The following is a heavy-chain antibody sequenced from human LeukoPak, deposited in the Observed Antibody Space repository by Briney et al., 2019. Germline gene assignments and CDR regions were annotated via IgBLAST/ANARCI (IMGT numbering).Heavy chain of an antibody. CDR3: TTARSYYGMDV. CDR2: IKSKTDGGTA. J-gene: IGHJ6*02. V-gene: IGHV3-15*01. CDR1: GLTVNSNY. Sequence: GGSLRLSCVASGLTVNSNYISWVRQAPGKGLEWVGRIKSKTDGGTAGSAAPVKGRFTISRDDSKNTLYLEMNNLKTDDTAVYYCTTARSYYGMDVWGQGTTVTVS.